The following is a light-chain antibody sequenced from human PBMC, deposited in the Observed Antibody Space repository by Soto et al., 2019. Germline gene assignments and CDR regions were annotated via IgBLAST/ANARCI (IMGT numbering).Light chain of an antibody. CDR2: EVS. V-gene: IGLV2-8*01. Sequence: QSALTQPPSASGSPGQSVTISCIGTSSDVGGYNYVSWYQQHPGKAPKLIISEVSKRPSGVPDRFSGSKSGNTASLTVSGLQAEDEADYYCSSYTSMTTLVFGTGTKLTVL. CDR1: SSDVGGYNY. CDR3: SSYTSMTTLV. J-gene: IGLJ1*01.